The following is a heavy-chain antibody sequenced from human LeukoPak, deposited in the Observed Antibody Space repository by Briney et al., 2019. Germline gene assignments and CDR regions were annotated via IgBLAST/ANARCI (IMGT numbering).Heavy chain of an antibody. D-gene: IGHD3-10*01. CDR1: GGSISNYY. Sequence: NPSETLSLTCTVSGGSISNYYWSWIRQPAGKRLEWLGRIYSSRSTNYNPSLESRVTVSVDTSKNQFSLKLSSVTAADTAVYYCAREHMVRGVINRWGQGALVTVSS. CDR2: IYSSRST. J-gene: IGHJ4*02. V-gene: IGHV4-4*07. CDR3: AREHMVRGVINR.